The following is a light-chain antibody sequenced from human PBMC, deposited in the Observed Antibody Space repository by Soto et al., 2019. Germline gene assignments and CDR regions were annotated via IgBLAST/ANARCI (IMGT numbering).Light chain of an antibody. Sequence: DIQMTQSPSTLSGSVGDRVTITCRASQTISSWLAWYQQKPGKAPKLLIYKASTLKSGVPSRFSGSGSGTEFTLTTSSLQHDDFSTHDCQHYNSYSKAFGQLTKSEYK. CDR1: QTISSW. CDR2: KAS. CDR3: QHYNSYSKA. J-gene: IGKJ1*01. V-gene: IGKV1-5*03.